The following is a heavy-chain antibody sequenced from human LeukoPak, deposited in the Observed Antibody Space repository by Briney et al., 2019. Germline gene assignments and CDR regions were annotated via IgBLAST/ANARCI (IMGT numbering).Heavy chain of an antibody. CDR3: ARGRFNYFDSNGHDAFDI. CDR2: INPNTGDT. CDR1: GYSFSGYY. V-gene: IGHV1-2*02. Sequence: ASVKVSCKASGYSFSGYYMHWVRQAPGQGLEWMGWINPNTGDTNSAQKFQGRVTMTRDTSITTAYLDLTGLRSDDTAVYYCARGRFNYFDSNGHDAFDIWGQGTMVTVSS. J-gene: IGHJ3*02. D-gene: IGHD3-22*01.